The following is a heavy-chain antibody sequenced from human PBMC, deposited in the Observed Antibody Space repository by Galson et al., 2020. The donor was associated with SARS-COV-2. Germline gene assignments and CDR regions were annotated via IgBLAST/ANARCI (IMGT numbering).Heavy chain of an antibody. V-gene: IGHV3-20*01. Sequence: GGSLRLSCAASGFTFDDYGMSWVRQAPGKGLEWVSGINWNGGSTGYADSVKGRFTISRDNAKNSLYLQMNSLRAEDTALYHCARELYYYDSSGTNYYYGMDVWGQGTTVTVSS. CDR3: ARELYYYDSSGTNYYYGMDV. D-gene: IGHD3-22*01. CDR2: INWNGGST. CDR1: GFTFDDYG. J-gene: IGHJ6*02.